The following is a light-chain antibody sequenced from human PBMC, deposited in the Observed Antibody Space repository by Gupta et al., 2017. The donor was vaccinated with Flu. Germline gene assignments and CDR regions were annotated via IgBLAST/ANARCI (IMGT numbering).Light chain of an antibody. J-gene: IGKJ2*03. CDR2: KAS. CDR3: QQYNSYPYS. CDR1: QSISSW. V-gene: IGKV1-5*03. Sequence: DIQMTQSPSTLSASVGDRVTITCRASQSISSWLAWYQQKPGKAPKLLIYKASSLESGVPSRFSGSGSGTEFTLTISSLQPDDFATYYCQQYNSYPYSFGQGTXLEIK.